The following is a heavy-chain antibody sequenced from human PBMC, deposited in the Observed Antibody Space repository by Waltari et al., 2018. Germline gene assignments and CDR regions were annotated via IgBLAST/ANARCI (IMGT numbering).Heavy chain of an antibody. CDR2: MYYSGAT. CDR1: GGSISSSYN. Sequence: QLQLQESGPGLVNPSETLSLNCTSSGGSISSSYNWARVRQAPGKGLEWVGTMYYSGATSNNPSLDSRLSMSIDTSKNLFSLKLSSVTATDTAVYFCVRPGSTVTPRAFDIWGQGIKVTVSS. J-gene: IGHJ3*02. CDR3: VRPGSTVTPRAFDI. D-gene: IGHD4-17*01. V-gene: IGHV4-39*01.